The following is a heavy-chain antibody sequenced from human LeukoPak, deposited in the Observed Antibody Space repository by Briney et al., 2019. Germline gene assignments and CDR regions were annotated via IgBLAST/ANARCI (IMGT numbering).Heavy chain of an antibody. V-gene: IGHV4-39*01. CDR2: IYYSGST. D-gene: IGHD3-10*01. CDR1: GGSISSSSYY. J-gene: IGHJ5*02. CDR3: ARSLWFGEIAANWFHP. Sequence: SETLSLTCTVSGGSISSSSYYWGWIRQPPGKGLEWIGSIYYSGSTNYNPSLKSRVTISVDTSKNQFSLKLSSVTAADTAVYYCARSLWFGEIAANWFHPWGQGTLVTVSS.